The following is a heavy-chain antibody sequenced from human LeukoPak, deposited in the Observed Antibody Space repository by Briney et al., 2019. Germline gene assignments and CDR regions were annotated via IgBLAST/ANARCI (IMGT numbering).Heavy chain of an antibody. CDR2: INPNSGGT. V-gene: IGHV1-2*02. J-gene: IGHJ4*02. CDR3: ATLRRSGWYIGD. Sequence: ASVKVSCKASGYTFTGYYMYWVRQAPGQGLEWMGWINPNSGGTNYAEKFQGRVTMTRDTSITTAYMELSSLRSDDTAMYYCATLRRSGWYIGDWGQGTLVTVSS. D-gene: IGHD6-19*01. CDR1: GYTFTGYY.